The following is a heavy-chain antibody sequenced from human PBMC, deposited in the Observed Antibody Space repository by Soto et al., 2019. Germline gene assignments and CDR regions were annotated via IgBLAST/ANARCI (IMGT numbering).Heavy chain of an antibody. Sequence: EVQLVESGGGLVQPGGSLRLSCAASGFTFSTYWMSWVRQAPGKGLEWVANINPDGGEKHYVDSVRGRFTVSRDNAKNLQYRQMNSLRVEDTAVYYCERDRAVAGLWGPWGQGTLVTVSS. CDR2: INPDGGEK. V-gene: IGHV3-7*01. CDR1: GFTFSTYW. D-gene: IGHD6-13*01. CDR3: ERDRAVAGLWGP. J-gene: IGHJ5*02.